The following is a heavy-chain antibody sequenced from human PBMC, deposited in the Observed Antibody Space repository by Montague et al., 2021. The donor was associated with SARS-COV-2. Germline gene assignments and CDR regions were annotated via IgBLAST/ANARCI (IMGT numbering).Heavy chain of an antibody. Sequence: TLSLTCTVSGGSISSGSYYWSWIRQPAGKGLEWIGRIYTSGTTDYSFSLKSRVTISVDTSKNQFSLKLSSVTAADTAVYYCASVYTVTYYFDYWGRGTLVTVSS. CDR2: IYTSGTT. J-gene: IGHJ4*02. CDR1: GGSISSGSYY. CDR3: ASVYTVTYYFDY. V-gene: IGHV4-61*02. D-gene: IGHD4-17*01.